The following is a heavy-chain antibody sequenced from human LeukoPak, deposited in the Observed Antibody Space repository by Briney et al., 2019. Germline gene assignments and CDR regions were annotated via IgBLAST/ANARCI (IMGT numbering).Heavy chain of an antibody. D-gene: IGHD3-10*01. CDR2: FHNSRTT. Sequence: PSETLSLTCTVSGGSISGYSWTWIRQPPGQGLEWIGYFHNSRTTSYNPSLTGRVIISVDTAMDQISLKLNSVTAADTAVYYCARGRLGLSPWGQGTLVTVSS. CDR1: GGSISGYS. CDR3: ARGRLGLSP. V-gene: IGHV4-59*01. J-gene: IGHJ5*02.